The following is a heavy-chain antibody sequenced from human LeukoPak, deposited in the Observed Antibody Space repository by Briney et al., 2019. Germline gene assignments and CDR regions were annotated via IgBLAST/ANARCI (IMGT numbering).Heavy chain of an antibody. CDR3: ARDSVTGFDY. J-gene: IGHJ4*02. D-gene: IGHD6-19*01. Sequence: PGGSLRLSCAASGFTLSSYNMKWVRQAPGKGLEWVSSISYRSSDIEYADSVKGRFTISRDNAKQSLYLQMSSLRAEDTAVYYCARDSVTGFDYWGQGTLVTVSS. CDR2: ISYRSSDI. V-gene: IGHV3-21*01. CDR1: GFTLSSYN.